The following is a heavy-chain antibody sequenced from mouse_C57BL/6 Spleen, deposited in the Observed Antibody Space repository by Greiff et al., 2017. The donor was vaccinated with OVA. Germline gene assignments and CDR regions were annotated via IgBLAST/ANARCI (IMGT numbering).Heavy chain of an antibody. CDR2: ISNGGGST. D-gene: IGHD1-1*01. J-gene: IGHJ2*01. V-gene: IGHV5-12*01. CDR3: ARRSSYVDY. Sequence: EVQGVESGGGLVQPGGSLKLSCAASGFTFSDYYMYWVRQTPEKRLEWVAYISNGGGSTYYPDTVKGRFTISRDNAKNTLYLQMSRLKSEDTAMYYCARRSSYVDYWGQGTTLTVSS. CDR1: GFTFSDYY.